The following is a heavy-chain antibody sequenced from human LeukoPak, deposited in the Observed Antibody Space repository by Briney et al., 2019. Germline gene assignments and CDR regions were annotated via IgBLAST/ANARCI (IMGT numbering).Heavy chain of an antibody. CDR3: ARTRDIVVVPATQPLNDY. V-gene: IGHV1-18*01. J-gene: IGHJ4*02. D-gene: IGHD2-2*01. Sequence: ASVKASCKASGYTFTSYGISWVRQAPGQGLEWMGWISAYNGNTNYAQKLQGRVTMTTDTSTSTAYMELRSLRSDDTAVYYCARTRDIVVVPATQPLNDYWGQGTLVTVSS. CDR1: GYTFTSYG. CDR2: ISAYNGNT.